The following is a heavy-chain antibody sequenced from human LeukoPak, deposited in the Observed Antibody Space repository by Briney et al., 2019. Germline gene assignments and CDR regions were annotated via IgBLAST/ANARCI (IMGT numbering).Heavy chain of an antibody. J-gene: IGHJ3*02. CDR1: GYTFTSYA. V-gene: IGHV1-3*01. D-gene: IGHD5-18*01. CDR2: INAGNGNT. CDR3: ARAARGYSYGYVGEAFDI. Sequence: ASVKVSCKASGYTFTSYAMHWVRQAPGQRLEWMGWINAGNGNTKYSQKFQGRVTITADESTSTAYMELSSLRSEDTAVYYCARAARGYSYGYVGEAFDIWGQGTMVTVSS.